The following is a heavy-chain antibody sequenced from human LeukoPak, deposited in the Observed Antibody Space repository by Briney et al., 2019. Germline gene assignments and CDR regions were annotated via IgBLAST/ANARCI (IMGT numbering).Heavy chain of an antibody. V-gene: IGHV4-59*01. CDR2: IYYSGTT. J-gene: IGHJ4*02. D-gene: IGHD6-13*01. CDR1: GGSISSYY. CDR3: ARGGYIAAAQKGY. Sequence: SETLSLTCTVSGGSISSYYWSWIRQPPGKGLEWIGYIYYSGTTSYNPSLKSRVTISVDTSKNQFSLKLSSVTAADTAVYYCARGGYIAAAQKGYWGQGTLVTISS.